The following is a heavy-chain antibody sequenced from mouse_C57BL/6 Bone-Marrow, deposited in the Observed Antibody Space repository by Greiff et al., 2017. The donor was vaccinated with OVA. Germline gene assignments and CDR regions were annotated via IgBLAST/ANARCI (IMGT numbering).Heavy chain of an antibody. CDR2: INPNNGGT. D-gene: IGHD1-2*01. Sequence: VQLQQSGPELVKPGASVKISCKASGYTFTDYYMNWVKQSHGKSLEWIGDINPNNGGTSSNQKFKGKATLTIATSSHTAYMELRSLTSEYSAFYSCASFLTSDVGIDYWGQGTTLTVSS. J-gene: IGHJ2*01. V-gene: IGHV1-26*01. CDR3: ASFLTSDVGIDY. CDR1: GYTFTDYY.